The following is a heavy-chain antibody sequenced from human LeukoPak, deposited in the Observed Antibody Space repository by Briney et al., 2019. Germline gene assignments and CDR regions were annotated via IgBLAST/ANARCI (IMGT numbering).Heavy chain of an antibody. V-gene: IGHV3-9*03. D-gene: IGHD1-26*01. CDR2: ISWNSGSI. J-gene: IGHJ4*02. CDR3: AKATYSGSYGFDY. Sequence: GGSLRLSCAASGFTFNTFAMSWVRQAPGRGLEWVSGISWNSGSIGYADSVKGRFTISRDNAKNSLHLQMNSLRAEDMALYYCAKATYSGSYGFDYWGQGTLVTVSS. CDR1: GFTFNTFA.